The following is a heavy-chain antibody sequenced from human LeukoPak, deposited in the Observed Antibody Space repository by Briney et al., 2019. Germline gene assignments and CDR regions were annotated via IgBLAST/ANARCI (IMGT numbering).Heavy chain of an antibody. J-gene: IGHJ5*02. D-gene: IGHD6-6*01. CDR2: IKIPIGVT. CDR3: AGLSNVAGRPAWFDP. Sequence: KVSCKPSRHTFTDYYIHWVRQAPGQGLEWMGWIKIPIGVTKFAQKFQGGVTMTRDTSISTVYIEMSRLRSDDTAMYYCAGLSNVAGRPAWFDPWGQGTLVTVSS. V-gene: IGHV1-2*02. CDR1: RHTFTDYY.